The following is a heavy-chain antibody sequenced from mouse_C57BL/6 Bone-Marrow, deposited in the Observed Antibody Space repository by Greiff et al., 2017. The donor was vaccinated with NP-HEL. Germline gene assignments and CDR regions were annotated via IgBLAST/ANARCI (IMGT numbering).Heavy chain of an antibody. V-gene: IGHV1-64*01. CDR3: AISNYGYFDV. J-gene: IGHJ1*03. Sequence: VQLKESGAELVKPGASVKLSCKASGYTFTSYWMHWVKQRPGQGLEWIGMIHPNSGSTNYNEKFKSKATLTVDKSSSTAYMQLSSLTSEDSAVYYCAISNYGYFDVWGTGTTVTVSS. CDR1: GYTFTSYW. CDR2: IHPNSGST. D-gene: IGHD2-5*01.